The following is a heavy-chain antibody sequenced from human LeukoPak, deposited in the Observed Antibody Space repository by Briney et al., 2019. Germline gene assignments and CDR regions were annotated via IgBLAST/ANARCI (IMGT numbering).Heavy chain of an antibody. CDR3: AREAKYSSSY. J-gene: IGHJ4*02. CDR1: GYTFISYD. Sequence: ASVKVSCKASGYTFISYDLNWVRQVPGQGLEWMGWINPNSGGTNYAQKFQGRVTMTRDTSISTAYMELSRLRSDDTAVYYCAREAKYSSSYWGQGTLVTVSS. D-gene: IGHD6-6*01. V-gene: IGHV1-2*02. CDR2: INPNSGGT.